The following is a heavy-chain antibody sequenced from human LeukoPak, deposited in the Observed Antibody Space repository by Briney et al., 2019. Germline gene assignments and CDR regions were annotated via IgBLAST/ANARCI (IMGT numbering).Heavy chain of an antibody. D-gene: IGHD3-9*01. V-gene: IGHV4-39*02. Sequence: PSETLSLTCTVSGGSVSTINSYWGWIRQPPGKGLEWIGSVYYSGRANYSPSLRSRVTMSVDTSKNRFSLKMTSVTAADTAVYFCARLRKGRYFDYFFEKWGQGTLVTVSS. CDR2: VYYSGRA. CDR3: ARLRKGRYFDYFFEK. J-gene: IGHJ4*02. CDR1: GGSVSTINSY.